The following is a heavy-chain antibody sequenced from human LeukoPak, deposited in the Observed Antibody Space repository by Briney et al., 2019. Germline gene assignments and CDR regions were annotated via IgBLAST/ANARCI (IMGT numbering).Heavy chain of an antibody. J-gene: IGHJ4*02. Sequence: PSETLSLTCTVSGGSISSGGYHWSWIRQHPGKGLEWIGYIYYSGSTYYNPSLKSRVTISVDTSKNQFSLKLSSVTAADTAVYYCARRGSSGYSSPTEAWGQGTLVTVSS. CDR2: IYYSGST. V-gene: IGHV4-31*03. CDR3: ARRGSSGYSSPTEA. CDR1: GGSISSGGYH. D-gene: IGHD3-22*01.